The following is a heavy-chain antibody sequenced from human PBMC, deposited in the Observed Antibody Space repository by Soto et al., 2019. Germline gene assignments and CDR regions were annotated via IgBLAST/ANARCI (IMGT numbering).Heavy chain of an antibody. J-gene: IGHJ6*02. CDR1: GYTFTSYG. V-gene: IGHV1-18*01. Sequence: QVQLVQSGAEVKKPGASVKVSCKASGYTFTSYGISWMRQAPGQGLEWMGWISAYNGNTNYAQKLQGRVTMTTDTSTSTAYMELRSLRSDDTAVYYCARVLLAAPYYYYYGMDVWGQGTTVTVSS. D-gene: IGHD6-6*01. CDR2: ISAYNGNT. CDR3: ARVLLAAPYYYYYGMDV.